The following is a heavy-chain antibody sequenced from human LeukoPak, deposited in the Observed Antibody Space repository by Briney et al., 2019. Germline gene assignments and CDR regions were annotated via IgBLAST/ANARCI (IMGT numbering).Heavy chain of an antibody. CDR2: ISYDGSNK. Sequence: GGSLRLSCAASGFTFSSYAMHWVRQAPGKGLERVAVISYDGSNKNYADSVKGRFTISGDNSKNTLYLQTNSLRAEDTSVYYCARSPGILGTNYFDYWGQGTLVTVSS. CDR1: GFTFSSYA. V-gene: IGHV3-30*04. D-gene: IGHD1-26*01. J-gene: IGHJ4*02. CDR3: ARSPGILGTNYFDY.